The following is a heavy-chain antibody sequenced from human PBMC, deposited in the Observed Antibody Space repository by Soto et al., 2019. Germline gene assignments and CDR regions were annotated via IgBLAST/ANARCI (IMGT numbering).Heavy chain of an antibody. CDR2: IYVSGTT. CDR3: ARGGAYWGLFEY. Sequence: QVQLQESGPGLVNPSETLSLTCTVSGGSLSSFPWSWIRQPPGKGLEWIAKIYVSGTTDHSPSFTGRLTITIDTSKNQFSLRLTSLTAADTAVYYCARGGAYWGLFEYWGQGALVTVSS. J-gene: IGHJ4*02. D-gene: IGHD2-8*02. CDR1: GGSLSSFP. V-gene: IGHV4-59*13.